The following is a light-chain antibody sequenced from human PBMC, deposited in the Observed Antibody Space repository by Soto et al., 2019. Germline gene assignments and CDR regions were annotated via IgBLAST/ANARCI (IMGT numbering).Light chain of an antibody. J-gene: IGLJ2*01. Sequence: QPVLTQSHSASASLGASVKLTCTLSSGHSNYAIAWHQQQSEKGPRYLMKLNSYGSHSKGDGIPDRFSGSSSGAERYLTISSLQSEDEADYYCQTWGSGIVVFGGGTKVTVL. V-gene: IGLV4-69*01. CDR1: SGHSNYA. CDR2: LNSYGSH. CDR3: QTWGSGIVV.